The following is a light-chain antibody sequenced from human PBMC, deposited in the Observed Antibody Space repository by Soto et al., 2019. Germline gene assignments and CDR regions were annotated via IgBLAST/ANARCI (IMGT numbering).Light chain of an antibody. Sequence: DIVMTQSPLSLPVTPGEPASISCRSSQSLLHSNGYNYLDWYLQKPGQSPQLLIYLGSNLASGVTDRFSGSGSGTDFTLKISRVEAEDVGVYYCMQALQTPFTFGPGTKVDIK. CDR2: LGS. J-gene: IGKJ3*01. V-gene: IGKV2-28*01. CDR1: QSLLHSNGYNY. CDR3: MQALQTPFT.